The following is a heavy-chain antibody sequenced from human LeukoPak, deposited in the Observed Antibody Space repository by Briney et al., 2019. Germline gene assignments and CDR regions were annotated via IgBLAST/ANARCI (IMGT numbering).Heavy chain of an antibody. Sequence: GGSLRLSCTGSGFIFDTHTLTWVRQVPGKGLEWVASISGSGDSTNYGDSVKGRFTISRDNFKRAVHLEMSNLRADDTAMYYCVRRAAVRGMDFWGLGTTVMVSS. CDR3: VRRAAVRGMDF. CDR1: GFIFDTHT. CDR2: ISGSGDST. V-gene: IGHV3-23*01. J-gene: IGHJ6*02. D-gene: IGHD1-14*01.